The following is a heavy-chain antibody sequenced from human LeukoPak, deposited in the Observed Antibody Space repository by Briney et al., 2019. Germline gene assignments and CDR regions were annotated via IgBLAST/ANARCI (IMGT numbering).Heavy chain of an antibody. CDR2: ISSSSSYI. V-gene: IGHV3-21*01. D-gene: IGHD1-26*01. CDR1: GFTFGSYW. CDR3: ARSEGSYDHFDY. J-gene: IGHJ4*02. Sequence: PGGSLRLSCAASGFTFGSYWMSWVRQAPGKGLEWVSSISSSSSYIYYADSVKGRFTISRDNAKNSLYLQMNSLRAEDTAVYYCARSEGSYDHFDYWGQGTLVTVSS.